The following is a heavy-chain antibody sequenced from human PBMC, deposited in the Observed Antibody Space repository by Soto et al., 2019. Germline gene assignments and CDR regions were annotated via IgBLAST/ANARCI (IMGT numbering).Heavy chain of an antibody. V-gene: IGHV3-30-3*01. CDR2: ISYDGSNK. J-gene: IGHJ4*02. Sequence: QEQLVESGGGVVQPGRSLRLSCAASGFTFSSYAMHWVRQAPGKGLEWVAVISYDGSNKYYADSVKGRFTISRDNSKNTLYLQMNSLRAEDTAVYYCARVPSSSGRAHFDYWGQGTLVTVSS. D-gene: IGHD2-15*01. CDR1: GFTFSSYA. CDR3: ARVPSSSGRAHFDY.